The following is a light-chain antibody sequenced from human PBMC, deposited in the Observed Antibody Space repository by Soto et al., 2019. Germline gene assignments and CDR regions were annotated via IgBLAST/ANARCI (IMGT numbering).Light chain of an antibody. J-gene: IGLJ3*02. Sequence: QSVLTQPASVSGSPGQSITISCTGTNSDVGAYNYVSWYQQHPGKAPKLMIYEVSNRPSGVSNRFSGSKSGNTASLTISGLQAEDEADYYCNSYTSSPFHWVFGGGTKVTVL. V-gene: IGLV2-14*01. CDR3: NSYTSSPFHWV. CDR1: NSDVGAYNY. CDR2: EVS.